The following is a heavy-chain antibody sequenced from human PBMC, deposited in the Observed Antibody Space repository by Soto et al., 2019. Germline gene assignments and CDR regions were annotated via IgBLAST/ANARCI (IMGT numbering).Heavy chain of an antibody. Sequence: GGSLRLSCAASGFSFNIFAMNWVRQAPGKGLEWVSAISISGGSTYYADSVKGRFTMSRDNSKNTLYLQMNSLRAEDTAVYYCAKGGGSYFFDYWGHGILVTVSS. CDR1: GFSFNIFA. CDR2: ISISGGST. D-gene: IGHD3-16*01. J-gene: IGHJ4*01. CDR3: AKGGGSYFFDY. V-gene: IGHV3-23*01.